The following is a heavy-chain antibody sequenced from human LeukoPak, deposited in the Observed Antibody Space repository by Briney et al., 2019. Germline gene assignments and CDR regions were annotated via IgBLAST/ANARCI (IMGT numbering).Heavy chain of an antibody. CDR2: ISWNSGSI. D-gene: IGHD3-16*01. J-gene: IGHJ3*02. CDR1: GFTFDDYA. V-gene: IGHV3-9*01. Sequence: GRSLRLSCAASGFTFDDYAMHWVRQAPGKGLEWVSGISWNSGSIGYADSVKGRFTISRDNAKNSLCLQMNSLRAEDTALYYCAKDRAYDYVWGSYGGAFDIWGQGTMVTVSS. CDR3: AKDRAYDYVWGSYGGAFDI.